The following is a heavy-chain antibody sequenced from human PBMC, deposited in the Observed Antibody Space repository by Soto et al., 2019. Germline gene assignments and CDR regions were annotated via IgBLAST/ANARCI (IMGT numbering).Heavy chain of an antibody. CDR1: GGSFSGYY. Sequence: SETLSLTCAVYGGSFSGYYWSWIRQPPGKGLEWIGEINHSGSTNYNPSLKSRVTISVDTSKNQFSLKLSSVTAADTAVYYCARGYGDVDYWGQGTLVTVSS. CDR2: INHSGST. V-gene: IGHV4-34*01. CDR3: ARGYGDVDY. D-gene: IGHD4-17*01. J-gene: IGHJ4*02.